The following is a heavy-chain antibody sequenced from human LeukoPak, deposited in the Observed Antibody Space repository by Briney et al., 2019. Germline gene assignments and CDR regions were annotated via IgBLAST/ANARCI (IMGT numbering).Heavy chain of an antibody. CDR1: GFTFSSYG. Sequence: PGGSLRLSCAASGFTFSSYGMHWVRQAPGKGLEWVAVISYDGSNKYYADSVKGRFTISRDNSKNTLYLQMNSLRAEDTAVYYCAKDTTPGGRQLDYWGQGTLVTVSS. D-gene: IGHD6-13*01. CDR2: ISYDGSNK. V-gene: IGHV3-30*18. J-gene: IGHJ4*02. CDR3: AKDTTPGGRQLDY.